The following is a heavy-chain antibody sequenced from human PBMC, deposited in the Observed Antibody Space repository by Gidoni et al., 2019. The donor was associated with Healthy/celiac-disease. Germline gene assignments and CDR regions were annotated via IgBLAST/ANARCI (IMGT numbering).Heavy chain of an antibody. CDR2: INPSGGST. J-gene: IGHJ4*02. CDR3: ARDQGRFGELLV. Sequence: QVQLVQSGAEVKKPGASVKVSCKASGYPFTSYYMHWVRQAPGQGLEWMGIINPSGGSTSYAQKFQGRVTMTRDTSTSTVYMELSSLRSEDTAVYYCARDQGRFGELLVWGQGTLVTVSS. V-gene: IGHV1-46*03. CDR1: GYPFTSYY. D-gene: IGHD3-10*01.